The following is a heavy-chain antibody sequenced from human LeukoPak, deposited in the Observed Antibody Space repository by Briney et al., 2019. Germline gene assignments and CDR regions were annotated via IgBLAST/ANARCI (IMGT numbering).Heavy chain of an antibody. CDR2: INAGNGNT. CDR1: GYTFTSYA. D-gene: IGHD1-26*01. CDR3: ARDEVGGLRRFDY. Sequence: ASVKVSCKASGYTFTSYAMHWVRQAPGQRLEWMGWINAGNGNTKYSQKFQGRVTITRGTSASTAYMELSSLRSEDTAVYYCARDEVGGLRRFDYWGQGTLVTVSS. V-gene: IGHV1-3*01. J-gene: IGHJ4*02.